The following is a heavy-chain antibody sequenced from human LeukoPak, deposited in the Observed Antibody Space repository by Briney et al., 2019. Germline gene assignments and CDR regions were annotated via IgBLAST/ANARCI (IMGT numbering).Heavy chain of an antibody. CDR1: GITFDDYG. Sequence: GGSLRLSCAASGITFDDYGMSWVRQAPGKGLEWVSGINWNGGSTGYADSVKGQFTVSRDNAKNSLYLQMNSLRAEDTALYYCARGGDSSGSYFDYWGQGTLVTVSS. CDR3: ARGGDSSGSYFDY. J-gene: IGHJ4*02. D-gene: IGHD3-22*01. CDR2: INWNGGST. V-gene: IGHV3-20*04.